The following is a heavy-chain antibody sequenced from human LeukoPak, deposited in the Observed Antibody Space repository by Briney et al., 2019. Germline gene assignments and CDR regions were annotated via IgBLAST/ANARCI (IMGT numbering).Heavy chain of an antibody. CDR3: ARDLTYYDILTGYSCGMDV. CDR1: GFTFSSYW. Sequence: PGGSLRLSCAASGFTFSSYWMHWVRQAPGKGLVWVSRINTDGSSTSYADSVKGRFTISRDNAKNTLYLQMNSLRAEDTAVYYCARDLTYYDILTGYSCGMDVWGQGTTVTVSS. CDR2: INTDGSST. D-gene: IGHD3-9*01. J-gene: IGHJ6*02. V-gene: IGHV3-74*01.